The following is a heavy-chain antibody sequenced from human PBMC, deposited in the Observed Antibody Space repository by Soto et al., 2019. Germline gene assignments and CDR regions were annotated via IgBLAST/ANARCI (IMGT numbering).Heavy chain of an antibody. CDR2: INPSGGST. Sequence: ASVKVSCKASGYTFTSYYIHWVRQAPGQGLEWMAIINPSGGSTNFAQRFQGRVTLTRDTSTSTVYMELSTLRSEDTAVYYCARETHDYGDPEGYWGQGTLVTVSS. J-gene: IGHJ4*02. D-gene: IGHD4-17*01. CDR1: GYTFTSYY. V-gene: IGHV1-46*01. CDR3: ARETHDYGDPEGY.